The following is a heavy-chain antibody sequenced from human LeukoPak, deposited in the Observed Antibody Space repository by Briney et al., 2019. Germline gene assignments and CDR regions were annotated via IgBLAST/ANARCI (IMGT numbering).Heavy chain of an antibody. V-gene: IGHV3-23*01. CDR2: ISGSGGST. Sequence: QSGGSLRLSCAASGFTFSSYAMSWVRQAPGKGLEWVSAISGSGGSTYYADSVKGRFTISRDNSKNTLYLQMNSLRAEDTAVYYCAKAVKAVLRYFDWLLYLDYWGQGTLVTVSS. D-gene: IGHD3-9*01. CDR3: AKAVKAVLRYFDWLLYLDY. J-gene: IGHJ4*02. CDR1: GFTFSSYA.